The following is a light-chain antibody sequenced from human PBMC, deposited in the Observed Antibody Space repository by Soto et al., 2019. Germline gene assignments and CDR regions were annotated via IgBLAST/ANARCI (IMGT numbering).Light chain of an antibody. Sequence: QSALTQPASVSGSPGQSITLSCTGTSSDIGAYNYVSWYQQHPGKAPKLLIYDVSHRPSGVSYRFSGSKSGNTASLTISGLQAEDEADYYCTSYISSITLVFGGGTKLTVL. J-gene: IGLJ3*02. CDR3: TSYISSITLV. CDR1: SSDIGAYNY. CDR2: DVS. V-gene: IGLV2-14*03.